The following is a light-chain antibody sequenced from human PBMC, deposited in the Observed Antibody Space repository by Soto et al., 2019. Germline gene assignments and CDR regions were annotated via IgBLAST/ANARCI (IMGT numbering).Light chain of an antibody. V-gene: IGKV1-27*01. CDR2: TAS. CDR3: QKYDSAPRT. CDR1: QGISNY. Sequence: DIQMTQSSSSLSASVGDRVTITCRASQGISNYLAWYQVKPGKVPNLLIYTASTLQSGVPSRFSGSGSGTDFTLTISSLQPEDVATYYCQKYDSAPRTFGQRTKVDIK. J-gene: IGKJ1*01.